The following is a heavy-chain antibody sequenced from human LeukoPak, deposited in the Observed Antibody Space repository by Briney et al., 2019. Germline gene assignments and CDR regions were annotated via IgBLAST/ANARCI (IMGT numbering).Heavy chain of an antibody. CDR2: TYYRTTWYN. CDR3: ARDCTCERYFDWIPYYYYGMDV. CDR1: GASVSSNSAA. V-gene: IGHV6-1*01. Sequence: SQTLSLTCAISGASVSSNSAAWNWIRESPSRGLEWLGRTYYRTTWYNDYAVSVKSRITINPDTSNNQSSLQLNSVTPEDTAVYYCARDCTCERYFDWIPYYYYGMDVWGQGTTVTVSS. J-gene: IGHJ6*02. D-gene: IGHD3-9*01.